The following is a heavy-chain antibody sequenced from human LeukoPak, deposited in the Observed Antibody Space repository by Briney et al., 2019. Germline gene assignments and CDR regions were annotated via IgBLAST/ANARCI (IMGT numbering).Heavy chain of an antibody. J-gene: IGHJ4*02. CDR3: AKGSYSSGRPCFDY. Sequence: AGGSLRLSCAASGFTFSSYAMSWVRQAPGKGLEWVSAISGSGGSTYYADSVKGRFTISRDNSKNTLYLQMNSLRAEDTAVYYCAKGSYSSGRPCFDYWGQGTLVTVSS. CDR2: ISGSGGST. V-gene: IGHV3-23*01. CDR1: GFTFSSYA. D-gene: IGHD6-19*01.